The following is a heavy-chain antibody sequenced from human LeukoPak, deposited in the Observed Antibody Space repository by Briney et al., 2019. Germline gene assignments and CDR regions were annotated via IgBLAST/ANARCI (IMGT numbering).Heavy chain of an antibody. D-gene: IGHD2/OR15-2a*01. J-gene: IGHJ4*02. V-gene: IGHV3-23*01. Sequence: QPGGSLRLSCAASGFPFSSYGMGWVRQAPGKGLEWVSGLSGGGATTYYADSVKGRFTISRDNSKNTLHLDMSSLRAEDTAEYYCAKTFGWPFYFDYWGQGTLVTVSS. CDR3: AKTFGWPFYFDY. CDR1: GFPFSSYG. CDR2: LSGGGATT.